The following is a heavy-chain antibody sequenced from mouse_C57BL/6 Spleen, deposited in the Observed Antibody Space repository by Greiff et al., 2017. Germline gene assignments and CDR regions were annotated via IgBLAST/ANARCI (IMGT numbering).Heavy chain of an antibody. J-gene: IGHJ1*03. Sequence: EVQLQESGAELVKPGASVKLSCTASGFNIKDYYMHWVKQRTEQGLEWIGRIDPEDGEPKYAPKFQGKATITADNSSHPAYLQLSSLTSEDTAVYYCARISGSGYPYWYFDVWGKGTTVTVSS. CDR3: ARISGSGYPYWYFDV. V-gene: IGHV14-2*01. CDR2: IDPEDGEP. CDR1: GFNIKDYY. D-gene: IGHD1-1*01.